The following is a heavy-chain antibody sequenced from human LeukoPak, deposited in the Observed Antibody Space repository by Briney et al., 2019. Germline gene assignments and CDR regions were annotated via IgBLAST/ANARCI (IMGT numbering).Heavy chain of an antibody. V-gene: IGHV1-69*04. CDR1: GGTFSSYA. CDR3: AGDSSSTPGYFDY. Sequence: SVKVSCKASGGTFSSYAISWVRQAPGQGLEWMGRIIPILGIANYAQKFQGRVTITANKSTSTAYMELSSLRSEDTAVYYCAGDSSSTPGYFDYWGQGTLVTVSS. J-gene: IGHJ4*02. D-gene: IGHD6-6*01. CDR2: IIPILGIA.